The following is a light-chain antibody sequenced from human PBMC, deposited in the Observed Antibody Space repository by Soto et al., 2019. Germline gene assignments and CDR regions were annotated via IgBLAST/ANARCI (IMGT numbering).Light chain of an antibody. CDR2: GAS. Sequence: EIVLTQSPGTLSLSPGERATLSCRASQSVSSSYLAWYQQKPGQAPRLLIYGASIRATGIPDRFSGSGSGTDFTLTISRQDPEDFVVYYCQHYSTSPLTFGQGTKVEIK. J-gene: IGKJ1*01. CDR3: QHYSTSPLT. CDR1: QSVSSSY. V-gene: IGKV3-20*01.